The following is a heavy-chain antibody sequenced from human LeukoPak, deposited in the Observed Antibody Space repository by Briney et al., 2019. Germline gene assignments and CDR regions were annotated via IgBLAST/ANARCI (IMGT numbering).Heavy chain of an antibody. CDR3: AIGYSSGPTWMDV. CDR1: GGSISSXX. CDR2: IYTSGST. D-gene: IGHD6-19*01. Sequence: SETLSLTCTVSGGSISSXXXXXXXXXXXXXXXXIGRIYTSGSTNYNPSLKSRVTMSVDTSKNQFSLKLSSVTAADTAVYYCAIGYSSGPTWMDVWGQGTTVTVSS. V-gene: IGHV4-4*07. J-gene: IGHJ6*02.